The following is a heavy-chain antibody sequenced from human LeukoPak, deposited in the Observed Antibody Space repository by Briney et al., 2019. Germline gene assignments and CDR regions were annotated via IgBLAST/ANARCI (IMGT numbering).Heavy chain of an antibody. V-gene: IGHV3-30*03. D-gene: IGHD4-17*01. CDR3: ARDEVTTPRD. CDR2: ISYDGSNK. CDR1: GFTFSSYG. Sequence: GRSLRLSCAASGFTFSSYGMHWVRQAPGKGLEWVAVISYDGSNKYYADSVKGRFTISRDNSKNTLYLQMNSLRAEDTAVYYCARDEVTTPRDWGQGTLVTVSS. J-gene: IGHJ4*02.